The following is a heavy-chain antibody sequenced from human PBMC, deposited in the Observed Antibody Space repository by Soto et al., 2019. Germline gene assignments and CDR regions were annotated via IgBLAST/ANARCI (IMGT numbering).Heavy chain of an antibody. J-gene: IGHJ4*02. D-gene: IGHD3-10*01. V-gene: IGHV1-18*01. Sequence: ASVKVSCKASGYAFSFGFSWVRQAPGQGLEWMGWISASDGSTNSAQKFRGRISLTTDTSTNTAYLDLLSLTSDDTAVYFCATYYFGSGSYYSFDNWGQRTLVTVSS. CDR2: ISASDGST. CDR3: ATYYFGSGSYYSFDN. CDR1: GYAFSFG.